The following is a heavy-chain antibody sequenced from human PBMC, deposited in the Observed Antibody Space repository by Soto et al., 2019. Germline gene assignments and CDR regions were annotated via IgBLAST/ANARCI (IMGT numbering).Heavy chain of an antibody. V-gene: IGHV3-30*18. J-gene: IGHJ4*02. CDR1: GFTFSSYG. Sequence: QVQLVESGGGVVQPGRSLRLSCAASGFTFSSYGMHWVRQAPGKGLEWVAVISYDGSNKYYADSVKGRFTISRDNSKNTLYLQMNSLRAEDTAVYYCAKVENEGRPLPTPFDYWGQGTLVTVSS. CDR3: AKVENEGRPLPTPFDY. D-gene: IGHD2-15*01. CDR2: ISYDGSNK.